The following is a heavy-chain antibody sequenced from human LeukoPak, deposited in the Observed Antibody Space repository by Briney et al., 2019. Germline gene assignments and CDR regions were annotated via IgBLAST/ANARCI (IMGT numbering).Heavy chain of an antibody. CDR2: ISGSGGNT. V-gene: IGHV3-23*01. D-gene: IGHD2-2*01. CDR3: AKNPRYCSSASCYG. CDR1: GFTFSSYA. J-gene: IGHJ4*02. Sequence: GGSLRLSCAASGFTFSSYAMSWVRQAPGKGLEWVSAISGSGGNTYYADSVKGRFTISRDNSKNTLYLQMNSLRAEDTAVYYCAKNPRYCSSASCYGWGQGTLVTVSS.